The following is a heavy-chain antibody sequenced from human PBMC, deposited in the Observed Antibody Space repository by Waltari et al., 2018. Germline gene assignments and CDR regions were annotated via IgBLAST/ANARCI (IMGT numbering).Heavy chain of an antibody. CDR1: W. V-gene: IGHV4-4*02. CDR2: THHSGRN. Sequence: WWRWVRQPPGKGLEWIGQTHHSGRNNYNPSLESRVTISVDTSNNQFSLKLSSATAADTAIYYCASDRGRGLILDSWGLGTMVTVSP. J-gene: IGHJ5*01. CDR3: ASDRGRGLILDS. D-gene: IGHD2-15*01.